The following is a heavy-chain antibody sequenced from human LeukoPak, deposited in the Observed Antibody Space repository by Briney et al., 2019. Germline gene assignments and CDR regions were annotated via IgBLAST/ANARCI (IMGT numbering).Heavy chain of an antibody. CDR2: IIPIFGTA. J-gene: IGHJ4*02. CDR1: GGTFSSYA. D-gene: IGHD5-18*01. Sequence: ASVNVSCKASGGTFSSYAISWVRQAPGQGLEWMGGIIPIFGTANYAQKFQGRVTITTDESTSTAYMELSSLRSEDTAVYYCARGPGYSYGLSLFDYWGQGTLVTVSS. CDR3: ARGPGYSYGLSLFDY. V-gene: IGHV1-69*05.